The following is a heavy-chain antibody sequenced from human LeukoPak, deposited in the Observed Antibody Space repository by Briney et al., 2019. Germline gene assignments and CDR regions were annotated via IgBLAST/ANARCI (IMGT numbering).Heavy chain of an antibody. D-gene: IGHD4-11*01. CDR3: ARADYSNYDY. V-gene: IGHV1-69*04. J-gene: IGHJ4*02. CDR1: GGTFSSYA. CDR2: IIPILGIA. Sequence: GSSVKVSCKASGGTFSSYAISWVRQAPGQGLEWMGRIIPILGIANYAQKFQGRVTMTRDTSTSTVYMELSSLRSEDTAVYYCARADYSNYDYWGQGTLVTVSS.